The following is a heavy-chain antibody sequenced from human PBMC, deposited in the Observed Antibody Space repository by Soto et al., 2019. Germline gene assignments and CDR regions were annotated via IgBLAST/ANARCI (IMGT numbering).Heavy chain of an antibody. Sequence: QVQLVESGGGVVQPGRSLRLSCAASGFNFNNYGMHWVRQAPGKGLEWVAVIWNDGNGYYYANSVKGRFTISRDNSKNTLYLQMSSLRAEDTAVYYCARRQISPPTRGAASARGGMDVSGQGTTVTVSS. CDR3: ARRQISPPTRGAASARGGMDV. D-gene: IGHD6-13*01. J-gene: IGHJ6*02. V-gene: IGHV3-33*01. CDR2: IWNDGNGY. CDR1: GFNFNNYG.